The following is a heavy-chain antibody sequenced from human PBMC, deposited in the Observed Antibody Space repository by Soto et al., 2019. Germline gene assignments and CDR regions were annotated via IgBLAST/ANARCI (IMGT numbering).Heavy chain of an antibody. Sequence: GESLKISCKGSGYSFTSYWIGWVRQMPGKGLEWMGIIYPGDSDTRYSPSFQGQVTISADKSISTAYLQWGSLKASDTAMYYCARGSSSWYGPGYYYYGMDVWGQGTTVTVSS. J-gene: IGHJ6*02. D-gene: IGHD6-13*01. CDR2: IYPGDSDT. CDR3: ARGSSSWYGPGYYYYGMDV. V-gene: IGHV5-51*01. CDR1: GYSFTSYW.